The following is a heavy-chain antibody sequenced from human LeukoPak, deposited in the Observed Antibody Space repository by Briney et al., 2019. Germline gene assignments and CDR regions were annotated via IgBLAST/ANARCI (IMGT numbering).Heavy chain of an antibody. Sequence: SVKVSCKASGGTFSSYAISWVRQAPGQGLEWMGRIIPILGIANYAQKFQGRVTITADKSTSTAYMELSSLRSEDTAVYYCARDGGTVTTPSDYWGQGTLVTVSS. J-gene: IGHJ4*02. D-gene: IGHD4-17*01. CDR2: IIPILGIA. CDR3: ARDGGTVTTPSDY. CDR1: GGTFSSYA. V-gene: IGHV1-69*04.